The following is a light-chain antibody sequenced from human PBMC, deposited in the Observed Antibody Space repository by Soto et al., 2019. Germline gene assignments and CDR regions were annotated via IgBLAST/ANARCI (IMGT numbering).Light chain of an antibody. Sequence: DIQMTQSPSSLSASVGDTVTITCRASQGISSSLAWYQQKAGKVPDLLIYAASTLQSGVPSHFSGSGSGTDFTLNISSLQPEDVATYYCQEYHSPPFTFGPGTRVEIK. CDR3: QEYHSPPFT. CDR1: QGISSS. J-gene: IGKJ3*01. V-gene: IGKV1-27*01. CDR2: AAS.